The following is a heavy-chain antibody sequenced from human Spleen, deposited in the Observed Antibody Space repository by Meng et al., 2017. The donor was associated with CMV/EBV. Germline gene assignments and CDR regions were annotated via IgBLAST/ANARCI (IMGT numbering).Heavy chain of an antibody. J-gene: IGHJ6*02. Sequence: KVTCRPSGYTFTSYYMHWVRQAPGQGLEWMGIINPSGGSTSYAQKFQGRVTMTRDTSTSTVYMELSSLRSEDTAVYYCARGWSGTDVWGQGTTVTVSS. D-gene: IGHD2-15*01. V-gene: IGHV1-46*01. CDR3: ARGWSGTDV. CDR2: INPSGGST. CDR1: GYTFTSYY.